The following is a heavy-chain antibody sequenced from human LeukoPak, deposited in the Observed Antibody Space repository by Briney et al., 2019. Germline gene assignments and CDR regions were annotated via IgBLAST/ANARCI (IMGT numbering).Heavy chain of an antibody. V-gene: IGHV3-21*01. Sequence: GGSLRLSCAASGFTFSSYSMTWVRQAPGKGLEWVSSISSSSSYIYYADSVKGRFTISRDNAKNSLYLQMNSLRAEDTAVYYCASGTAGYSYGYQDYWGQGTLVTVSS. CDR3: ASGTAGYSYGYQDY. J-gene: IGHJ4*02. CDR1: GFTFSSYS. D-gene: IGHD5-18*01. CDR2: ISSSSSYI.